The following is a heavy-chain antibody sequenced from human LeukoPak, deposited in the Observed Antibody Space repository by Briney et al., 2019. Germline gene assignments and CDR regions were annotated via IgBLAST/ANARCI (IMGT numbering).Heavy chain of an antibody. CDR1: GGSISRSSYY. J-gene: IGHJ4*02. CDR2: LYNTEST. CDR3: ARTMVRGVVDY. D-gene: IGHD3-10*01. V-gene: IGHV4-39*07. Sequence: KPSETLSLTCSVSGGSISRSSYYWGWIRQRPGKGLEWIGSLYNTESTYYNPSFQSRVTISVDTSKNQFSLKLSSVTAADTAVYYCARTMVRGVVDYWGQGTLVTVSS.